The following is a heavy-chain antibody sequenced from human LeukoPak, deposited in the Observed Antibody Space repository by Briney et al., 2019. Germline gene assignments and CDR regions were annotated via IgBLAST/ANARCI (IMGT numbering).Heavy chain of an antibody. CDR3: ARGYSATYGRFDP. Sequence: SETLSLTCTVSGGSISSYYWSWIRQPPGRGLEWIGYIYYTGNTNYNPSLKSRVTISVDTSKNQFSLKLTSVTAADTAVYFCARGYSATYGRFDPRGQGTLVTVSS. V-gene: IGHV4-59*01. CDR1: GGSISSYY. D-gene: IGHD1-26*01. J-gene: IGHJ5*02. CDR2: IYYTGNT.